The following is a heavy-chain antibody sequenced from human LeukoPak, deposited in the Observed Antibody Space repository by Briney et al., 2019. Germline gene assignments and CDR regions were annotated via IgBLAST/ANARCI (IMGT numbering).Heavy chain of an antibody. J-gene: IGHJ4*02. CDR2: INHSGST. V-gene: IGHV4-34*01. CDR1: GGSFSGYY. Sequence: SETLSLTCAVYGGSFSGYYWSWIRQPPGKGLEWIGEINHSGSTNYNPPLKSRVTISVDTSKNQFSLKLSSVTAADTAVYYCGGGATTPFDYRGQGTLVTVSS. D-gene: IGHD1-26*01. CDR3: GGGATTPFDY.